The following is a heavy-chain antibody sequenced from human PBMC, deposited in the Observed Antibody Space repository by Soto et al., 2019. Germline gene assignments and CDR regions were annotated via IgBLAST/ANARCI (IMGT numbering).Heavy chain of an antibody. CDR2: IYYSGST. V-gene: IGHV4-31*03. D-gene: IGHD3-3*01. J-gene: IGHJ5*02. CDR1: AGTISSGDYY. CDR3: ARWWSGSRQGFDP. Sequence: QVQLQESGPGLVKPSQTLSLTGTVSAGTISSGDYYWSWIRQHPGKGLEWIGYIYYSGSTYYNPSLKSRVTISVDKSENQFSLELSSVTAADTAVYYCARWWSGSRQGFDPWGQGTLVTVSS.